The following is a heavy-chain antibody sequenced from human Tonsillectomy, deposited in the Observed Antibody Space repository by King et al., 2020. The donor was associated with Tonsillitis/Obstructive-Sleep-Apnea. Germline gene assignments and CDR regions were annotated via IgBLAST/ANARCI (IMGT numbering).Heavy chain of an antibody. Sequence: QLQESGPGLVKPSETLSLTCTVSGGSISSYYWSWIRQPPGKGLEWIGYIYYSGSTNYNPSLKSRVTISVDTSKNQFSLKLSSVTAADTAVNYCARGGSSSSSYYYYYYYMDVWGKGTTVTVSS. CDR2: IYYSGST. J-gene: IGHJ6*03. CDR3: ARGGSSSSSYYYYYYYMDV. D-gene: IGHD6-6*01. CDR1: GGSISSYY. V-gene: IGHV4-59*01.